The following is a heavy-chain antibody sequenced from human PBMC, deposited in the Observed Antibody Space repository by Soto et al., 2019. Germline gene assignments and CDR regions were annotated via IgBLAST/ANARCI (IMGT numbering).Heavy chain of an antibody. Sequence: GWSLRLSCAASGFTFSSYAMSWVRQAPGKGLEWVSAISGSGGSTYYADSVKGRFTISRDNSKNTLYLQMNSLRAEDTAVYYCAKDRMILPLLFDYWGQGTLVTVSS. J-gene: IGHJ4*02. CDR3: AKDRMILPLLFDY. D-gene: IGHD3-22*01. V-gene: IGHV3-23*01. CDR1: GFTFSSYA. CDR2: ISGSGGST.